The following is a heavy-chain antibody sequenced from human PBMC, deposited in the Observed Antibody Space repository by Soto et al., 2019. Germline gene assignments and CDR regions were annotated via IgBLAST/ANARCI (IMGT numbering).Heavy chain of an antibody. D-gene: IGHD3-22*01. CDR3: ARDSHYYDSSGYYYPLDY. CDR1: RRTLASYA. V-gene: IGHV1-69*01. Sequence: ASVKVSCTASRRTLASYAISSVRQAPGTGFEWMGGIIPIFGTAYYAQKFQGRVTITADESTSTAYMGLSSLRSEDTAVYYCARDSHYYDSSGYYYPLDYWGQGTLVTVSS. CDR2: IIPIFGTA. J-gene: IGHJ4*02.